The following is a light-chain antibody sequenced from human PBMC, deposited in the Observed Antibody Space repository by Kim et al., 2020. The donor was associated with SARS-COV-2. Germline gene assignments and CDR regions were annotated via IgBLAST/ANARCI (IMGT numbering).Light chain of an antibody. Sequence: ASVGYRVTVTCRARHNVYDWVAWFRQIPGKAPHLLISKASALKTGVPSRFSGSGFRTEFTLTISSLQPDDFATYYCQQYNQFMFTFGQGTKLEI. CDR3: QQYNQFMFT. J-gene: IGKJ2*01. CDR2: KAS. V-gene: IGKV1-5*03. CDR1: HNVYDW.